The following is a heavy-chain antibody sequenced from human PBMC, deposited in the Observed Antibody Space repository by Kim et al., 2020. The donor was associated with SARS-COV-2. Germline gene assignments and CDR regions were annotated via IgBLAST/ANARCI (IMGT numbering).Heavy chain of an antibody. CDR1: VYTFSSYG. D-gene: IGHD3-10*01. J-gene: IGHJ5*02. Sequence: ASVKVSCKASVYTFSSYGITWVRQVPGQGLEWMGWVSPYNGNRNYAQKFQGRVTMTTDTAAATAYMELRSLRSDDTAMYYCARRFHGAGGRDWFDPWGQGTLVTVSS. CDR2: VSPYNGNR. V-gene: IGHV1-18*01. CDR3: ARRFHGAGGRDWFDP.